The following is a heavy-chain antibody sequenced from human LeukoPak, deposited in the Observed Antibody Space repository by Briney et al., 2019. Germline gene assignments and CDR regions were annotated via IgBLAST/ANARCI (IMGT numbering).Heavy chain of an antibody. CDR3: AKDHPNSSGCFDY. J-gene: IGHJ4*02. CDR2: ISYDGSNK. D-gene: IGHD6-19*01. CDR1: GFTFSSYG. V-gene: IGHV3-30*18. Sequence: GGSLRLSCAASGFTFSSYGMHWVRQAPGKGLEGVAVISYDGSNKYYADSVKGRFTISRDNSKNTLYLQMNSLRAEDTAVYYCAKDHPNSSGCFDYWGQGTLVTVSS.